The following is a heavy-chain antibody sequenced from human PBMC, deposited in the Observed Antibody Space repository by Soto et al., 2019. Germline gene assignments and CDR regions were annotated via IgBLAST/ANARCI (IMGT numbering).Heavy chain of an antibody. J-gene: IGHJ4*02. CDR2: INQDGSAK. V-gene: IGHV3-7*05. CDR1: GFTFNNYY. CDR3: GRGFGGTH. Sequence: EVQLVESRGGLVQPGGTLRLSCAATGFTFNNYYMVWVRQAPGRGLEWVANINQDGSAKYYVDSVKGRFTISRDNAKSSLYLQINSLRAEDTATYYCGRGFGGTHWGQGSLVTVSS. D-gene: IGHD2-15*01.